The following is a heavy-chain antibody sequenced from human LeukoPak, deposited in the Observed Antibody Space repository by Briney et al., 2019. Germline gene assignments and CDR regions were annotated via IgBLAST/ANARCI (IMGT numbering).Heavy chain of an antibody. J-gene: IGHJ4*02. CDR1: GFTFGSHA. D-gene: IGHD5-18*01. V-gene: IGHV3-23*01. CDR3: GKTTVGYSSGQKPAWPVDY. CDR2: IFGSDGSP. Sequence: PGGSLRLSCEASGFTFGSHAMYWVRQAPGKGLEWVAGIFGSDGSPHYADSVKGRFTISRDNSRNTVYLQINSLRADDTAVYYCGKTTVGYSSGQKPAWPVDYWGQGTLVTVSS.